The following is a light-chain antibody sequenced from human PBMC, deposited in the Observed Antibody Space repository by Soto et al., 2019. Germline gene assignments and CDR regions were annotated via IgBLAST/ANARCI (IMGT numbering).Light chain of an antibody. Sequence: DIQMTQSPSSLSASVGDRVTITCRASQGITTYLAWYQQKPGKVPKLLIYTASTLQSGVPSRFSGSGSGTEFTLTISSLQPEDVATYYCQNYNSVPLTFGGGTKVEI. CDR2: TAS. V-gene: IGKV1-27*01. J-gene: IGKJ4*01. CDR1: QGITTY. CDR3: QNYNSVPLT.